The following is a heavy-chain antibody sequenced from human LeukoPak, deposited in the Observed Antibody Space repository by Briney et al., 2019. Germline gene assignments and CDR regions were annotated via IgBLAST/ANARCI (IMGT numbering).Heavy chain of an antibody. Sequence: SETLSLTCTVSGVSNSSYYWTWMRQPPGKELEGIGCIYYSGSTNYNPSLKSRVTISVDTSKNQFSLKLSSVTAADTAVYYCARALQPGVYAFDIWGQGTMVTVSS. CDR1: GVSNSSYY. V-gene: IGHV4-59*01. J-gene: IGHJ3*02. CDR2: IYYSGST. CDR3: ARALQPGVYAFDI. D-gene: IGHD6-13*01.